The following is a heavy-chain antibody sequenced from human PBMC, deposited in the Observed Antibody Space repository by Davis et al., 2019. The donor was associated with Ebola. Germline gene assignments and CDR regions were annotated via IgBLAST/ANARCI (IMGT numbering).Heavy chain of an antibody. CDR1: GFTFSSYW. Sequence: PGGSLRLSCAASGFTFSSYWMSWVRQAPGKGLEWVANIKQDGSEKYYVDSVKGRFTISRDNAKNSLYLQMNSLRAEDTAVYYCARVDCSGGSCYLDYWGQGTLVTVSS. V-gene: IGHV3-7*01. D-gene: IGHD2-15*01. CDR2: IKQDGSEK. J-gene: IGHJ4*02. CDR3: ARVDCSGGSCYLDY.